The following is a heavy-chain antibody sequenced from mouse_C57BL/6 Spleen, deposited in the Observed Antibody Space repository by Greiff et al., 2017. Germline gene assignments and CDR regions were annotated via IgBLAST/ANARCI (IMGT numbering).Heavy chain of an antibody. D-gene: IGHD3-3*01. J-gene: IGHJ3*01. CDR1: GYTFTDYE. Sequence: QVQLQQSGAELVRPGASVTLSCKASGYTFTDYEMHWVKQTPVHGLEWIGAIDPETGGTAYNQKFKGKAILTADKSSSTAYMELRSLTSEDSAVYYCTKGLLCAYWGQGTLVTVSA. CDR3: TKGLLCAY. CDR2: IDPETGGT. V-gene: IGHV1-15*01.